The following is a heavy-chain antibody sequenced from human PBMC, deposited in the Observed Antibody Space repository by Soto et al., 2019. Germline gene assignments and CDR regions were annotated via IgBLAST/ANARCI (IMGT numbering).Heavy chain of an antibody. Sequence: GGSLRLSCAASGFTFSSYAMGWVRQAPGKGLEWVSAISGSGGSTYYADSVKGRFTISRDNSKNTLYLQMNSLRAEDTAVYYCAREGYCSGGSCYFVSHYYYYMDVWGKGTTVTVSS. J-gene: IGHJ6*03. CDR1: GFTFSSYA. V-gene: IGHV3-23*01. CDR2: ISGSGGST. CDR3: AREGYCSGGSCYFVSHYYYYMDV. D-gene: IGHD2-15*01.